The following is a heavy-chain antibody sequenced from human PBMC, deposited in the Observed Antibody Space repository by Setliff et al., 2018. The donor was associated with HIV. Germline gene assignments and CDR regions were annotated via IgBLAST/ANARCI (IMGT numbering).Heavy chain of an antibody. J-gene: IGHJ6*02. CDR2: INPNSGDT. D-gene: IGHD3-9*01. CDR1: EYSFTDYY. Sequence: ASVKVSCKTSEYSFTDYYIHWIRQAPGQGLEWMGWINPNSGDTNYAQKFQGRVTMTRDTSISTAYMELGRLRSDDTAVYFCAREGITIFYFYYFAVDVWGQGTTVTVSS. CDR3: AREGITIFYFYYFAVDV. V-gene: IGHV1-2*02.